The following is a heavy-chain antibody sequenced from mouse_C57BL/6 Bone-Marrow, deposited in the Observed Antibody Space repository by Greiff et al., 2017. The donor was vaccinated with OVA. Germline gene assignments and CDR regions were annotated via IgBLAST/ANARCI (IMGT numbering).Heavy chain of an antibody. J-gene: IGHJ3*01. CDR3: ERGGVGFAY. CDR2: ISDGGSYT. CDR1: GFTFSSYA. D-gene: IGHD1-3*01. Sequence: EVMLVESGGGLVKPGGSLKLSCAASGFTFSSYAMSWVRQTPETRLEWVATISDGGSYTYYPDNVKGRFTISRDNAKNNLYLQMSHLKSEDTAMDYSERGGVGFAYWGQGTLVTVSA. V-gene: IGHV5-4*03.